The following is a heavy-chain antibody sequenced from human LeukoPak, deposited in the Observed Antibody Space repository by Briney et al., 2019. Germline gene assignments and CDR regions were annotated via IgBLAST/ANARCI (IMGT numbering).Heavy chain of an antibody. CDR2: IIPIFGTA. CDR1: GGTFSSYA. Sequence: SVKVSCKASGGTFSSYAISWVRQAPGQGLEWMGGIIPIFGTANYAQKFQGRVTITADESTSTAYMELSSLRSEDTAVYYCAREDSSSSWLIDYWGQGTLVTVSS. CDR3: AREDSSSSWLIDY. V-gene: IGHV1-69*13. J-gene: IGHJ4*02. D-gene: IGHD6-6*01.